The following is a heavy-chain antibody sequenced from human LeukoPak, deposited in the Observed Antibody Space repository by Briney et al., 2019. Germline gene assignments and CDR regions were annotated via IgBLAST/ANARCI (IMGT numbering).Heavy chain of an antibody. CDR3: AKARDVDYYGSWSYYPFDY. CDR1: GFTFSSYG. D-gene: IGHD3-10*01. CDR2: IRYDGSNK. J-gene: IGHJ4*02. Sequence: GGSLRLSCAASGFTFSSYGMHWVRQAPGKGLEWVAFIRYDGSNKYYADSVKGRFTISRDNSKNTLYLQMNSLRAEDTAVYYCAKARDVDYYGSWSYYPFDYWGQGTLVTVSS. V-gene: IGHV3-30*02.